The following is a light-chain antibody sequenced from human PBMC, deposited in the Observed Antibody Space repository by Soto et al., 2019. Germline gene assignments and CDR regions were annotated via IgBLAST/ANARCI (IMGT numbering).Light chain of an antibody. CDR2: EVT. CDR3: SSFATSGTTVI. J-gene: IGLJ2*01. V-gene: IGLV2-14*01. CDR1: NNDVGAYPY. Sequence: QSALTQPASVSGSPGQSITISCTGTNNDVGAYPYVSWYQQHPGTAPKLIIYEVTNRPSGISDRFSGSKSGNTASLPISGLQAEDESDYYCSSFATSGTTVIFGGGTKLTVL.